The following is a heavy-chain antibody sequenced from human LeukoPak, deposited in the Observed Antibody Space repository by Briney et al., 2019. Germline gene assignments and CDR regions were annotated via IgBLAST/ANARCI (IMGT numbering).Heavy chain of an antibody. Sequence: PGGSLRLSCAASGFTFSKYAMSWVRQAPGKGLEWVSAISGSGGSTYYADSVKGRFTISRDNSKNTLYLQMNSLRAEDTAVYYCAKVILWFGESAPDDAFDIWGQGTMVTVSS. J-gene: IGHJ3*02. D-gene: IGHD3-10*01. CDR2: ISGSGGST. V-gene: IGHV3-23*01. CDR3: AKVILWFGESAPDDAFDI. CDR1: GFTFSKYA.